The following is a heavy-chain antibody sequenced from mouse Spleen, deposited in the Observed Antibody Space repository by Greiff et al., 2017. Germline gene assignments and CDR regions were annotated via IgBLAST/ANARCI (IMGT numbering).Heavy chain of an antibody. J-gene: IGHJ3*01. CDR3: TRGDSGAY. D-gene: IGHD3-1*01. Sequence: QVQLKQSGAELVRPGASVTLSCKASGYTFTDYEMHWVKQTPVHGLEWIGAIDPETGGTAYNQKFKGKAILTADKSSSTAYMELRSLTSEDSAVYYCTRGDSGAYWGQGTLVTVSA. CDR1: GYTFTDYE. V-gene: IGHV1-15*01. CDR2: IDPETGGT.